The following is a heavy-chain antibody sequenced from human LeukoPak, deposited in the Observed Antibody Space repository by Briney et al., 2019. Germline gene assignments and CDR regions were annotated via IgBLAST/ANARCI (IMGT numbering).Heavy chain of an antibody. J-gene: IGHJ5*02. D-gene: IGHD1-26*01. CDR2: IYYGGST. Sequence: PSETLSLTCTGSGDSIRSSSYYWGWIRQPPGKGVEWIGSIYYGGSTYYNPSLKSRVTISVYTSKNQFSLKLSSLTAADTAVYFCARQNSWEVPAWFDPWGQGTLVTVS. CDR1: GDSIRSSSYY. V-gene: IGHV4-39*01. CDR3: ARQNSWEVPAWFDP.